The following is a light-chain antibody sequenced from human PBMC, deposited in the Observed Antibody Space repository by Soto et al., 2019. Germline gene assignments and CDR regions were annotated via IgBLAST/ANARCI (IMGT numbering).Light chain of an antibody. CDR3: QYYGNPPRT. J-gene: IGKJ1*01. V-gene: IGKV3-20*01. CDR1: QTVTNTY. CDR2: GAS. Sequence: EIVLTQSPGTLSLSPGERATLSCRASQTVTNTYLAWYQQKPGQAPSFLIYGASSRATGIPERFSGSGSGTDFTLTISRLEPEDFAVYYCQYYGNPPRTFGQGTKVELK.